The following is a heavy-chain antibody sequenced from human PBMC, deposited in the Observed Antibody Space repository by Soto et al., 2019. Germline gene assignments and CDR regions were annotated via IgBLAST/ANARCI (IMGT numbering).Heavy chain of an antibody. Sequence: PSETLSLTCTVSGGSISSYYWSWIRQPPGKGLEWIGYIYYSGSTNYNPSLKSRVTISVDTSKNQFSLKLSSVTAADTAVYYCARHEQVITHFDYWGQGTLVTVYS. CDR2: IYYSGST. CDR3: ARHEQVITHFDY. CDR1: GGSISSYY. D-gene: IGHD2-21*01. V-gene: IGHV4-59*08. J-gene: IGHJ4*02.